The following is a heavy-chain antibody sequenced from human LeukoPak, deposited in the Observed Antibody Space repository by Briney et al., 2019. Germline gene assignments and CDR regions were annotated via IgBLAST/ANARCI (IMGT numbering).Heavy chain of an antibody. J-gene: IGHJ5*01. V-gene: IGHV6-1*01. CDR1: GNSVSSNSAA. Sequence: SQTLSLTCAISGNSVSSNSAAWNWIRQSPSRGLEWLGRTYYRSKWYNEYAVSVKSRLIINPDTSKNQFSLQLKSVTPEDTAVYYCARGHEFDSWGQGILVTVSA. CDR3: ARGHEFDS. CDR2: TYYRSKWYN.